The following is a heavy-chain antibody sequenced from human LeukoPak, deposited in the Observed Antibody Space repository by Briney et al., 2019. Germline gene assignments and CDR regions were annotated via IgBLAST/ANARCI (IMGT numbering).Heavy chain of an antibody. CDR3: ARDYYDSSGYPPSY. CDR2: VSSSSSTI. CDR1: GFTFSSYS. J-gene: IGHJ4*02. V-gene: IGHV3-48*04. D-gene: IGHD3-22*01. Sequence: GGSLRLSCAASGFTFSSYSMNWVRQAPGKGLEWVSYVSSSSSTIYYADSVKGRFTISRDNAKNSLYLQMNSLRAEDTAVYHCARDYYDSSGYPPSYWGQETLVTVSS.